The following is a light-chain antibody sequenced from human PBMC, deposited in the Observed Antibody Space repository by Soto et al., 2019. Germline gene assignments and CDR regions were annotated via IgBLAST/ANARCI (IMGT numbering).Light chain of an antibody. CDR1: QSIGTN. Sequence: EIVLTQSPATLSLSPGERATLSCRASQSIGTNLAWYQQKPGQAPRLLIYGSSSRATDIPDRFSGSGSGTDFTLTISTLEPEDFAIYYCQQYGYSRTFGQGTKVDIK. J-gene: IGKJ1*01. CDR2: GSS. CDR3: QQYGYSRT. V-gene: IGKV3-20*01.